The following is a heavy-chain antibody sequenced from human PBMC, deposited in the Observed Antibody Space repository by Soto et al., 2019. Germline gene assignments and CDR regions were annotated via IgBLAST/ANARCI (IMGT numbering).Heavy chain of an antibody. V-gene: IGHV4-31*03. Sequence: QVQLQESGPGLVKPSQTLSLTCTVSGGSISSGGYYWSWIRQHPGKGLEWIGYIYYSGSTYYNPSLKRRVTIPVDTSKNQSSLKLSSVTAADTAVYYCARAPRIDSSGYTTAQFFEYWGQGTLVTVSS. D-gene: IGHD3-22*01. CDR3: ARAPRIDSSGYTTAQFFEY. CDR1: GGSISSGGYY. J-gene: IGHJ4*02. CDR2: IYYSGST.